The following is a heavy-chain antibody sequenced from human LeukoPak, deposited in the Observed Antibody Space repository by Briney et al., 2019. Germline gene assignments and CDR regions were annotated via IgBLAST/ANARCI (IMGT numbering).Heavy chain of an antibody. Sequence: GASVKVSCKASGYTFTDYYIHWLRQAPGQGLEWMAFVNPDSGDSYSAPKFQGRVTMTRDTSISTASMELNWLTSDDTAVYYCATGVASAFTYWGQGTLVTVSS. CDR1: GYTFTDYY. CDR2: VNPDSGDS. CDR3: ATGVASAFTY. V-gene: IGHV1-2*02. J-gene: IGHJ4*02. D-gene: IGHD3-3*01.